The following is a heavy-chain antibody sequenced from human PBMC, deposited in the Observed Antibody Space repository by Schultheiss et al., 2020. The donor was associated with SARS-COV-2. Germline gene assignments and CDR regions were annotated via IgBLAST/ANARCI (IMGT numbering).Heavy chain of an antibody. CDR2: ISYDGSNK. Sequence: GGSLRLSCAASGFTFSSYGMHWVRQAPGKGLEWVAVISYDGSNKYYADSVKGRFTISRDNSKNTLCLQMNSLRAEDTAVYYCARDGPDYDILTGYYKDDYFDYWGQGTLVTVSS. CDR3: ARDGPDYDILTGYYKDDYFDY. J-gene: IGHJ4*02. D-gene: IGHD3-9*01. CDR1: GFTFSSYG. V-gene: IGHV3-33*05.